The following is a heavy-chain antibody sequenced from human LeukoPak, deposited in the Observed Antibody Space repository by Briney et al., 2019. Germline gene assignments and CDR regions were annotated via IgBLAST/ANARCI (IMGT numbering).Heavy chain of an antibody. J-gene: IGHJ4*02. Sequence: GGSLRLSCAASGFTFSSYAMSWVRQAPGKGLEWVSAISGSGGSTYYADSVKGRFTISRDNSKNTLYPQMNSLRAEDTAVYYCAKEGYDFWSGCGYYFDYWGQGTLVTVSS. D-gene: IGHD3-3*01. CDR2: ISGSGGST. CDR3: AKEGYDFWSGCGYYFDY. V-gene: IGHV3-23*01. CDR1: GFTFSSYA.